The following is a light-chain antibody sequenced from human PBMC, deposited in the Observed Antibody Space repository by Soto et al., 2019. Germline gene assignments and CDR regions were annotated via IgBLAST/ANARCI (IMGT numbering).Light chain of an antibody. Sequence: EIVLTQSPATLSFSPGERATRSCRASQTVGSNVAWYQQKPRQAPRLLIYGASTRASDTPARFSGSGSVTEFALTISSLQSEDFAVYYCQQYGSSPETFGQGTKVDIK. CDR2: GAS. CDR1: QTVGSN. CDR3: QQYGSSPET. J-gene: IGKJ1*01. V-gene: IGKV3D-15*02.